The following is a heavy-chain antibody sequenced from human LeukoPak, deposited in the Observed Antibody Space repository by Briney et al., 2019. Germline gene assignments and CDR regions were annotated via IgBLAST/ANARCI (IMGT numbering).Heavy chain of an antibody. CDR1: GFTFSSYG. Sequence: GGSLRLSCAASGFTFSSYGMHWVRQAPGKGLEWVAVISYDGSNKYYADSVKGRFTISRDNSKNTLYLQMNSLRAEDTAVYYCAKTKARGYSGYESWGQGTLVTVSS. V-gene: IGHV3-30*18. D-gene: IGHD5-12*01. J-gene: IGHJ4*02. CDR2: ISYDGSNK. CDR3: AKTKARGYSGYES.